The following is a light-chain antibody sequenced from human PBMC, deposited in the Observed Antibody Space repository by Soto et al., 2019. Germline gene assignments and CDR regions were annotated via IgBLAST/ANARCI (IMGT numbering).Light chain of an antibody. CDR3: QKYNSAPRT. Sequence: DIQMTQSPSSLYASVGDRVTITCRASQGISNYLAWYQQKPGKVPKLLIYAASTLQSGVPSRFSGSGSGTDCTLTISSLQPADVATDYCQKYNSAPRTLGQGTKVEIK. CDR2: AAS. V-gene: IGKV1-27*01. J-gene: IGKJ1*01. CDR1: QGISNY.